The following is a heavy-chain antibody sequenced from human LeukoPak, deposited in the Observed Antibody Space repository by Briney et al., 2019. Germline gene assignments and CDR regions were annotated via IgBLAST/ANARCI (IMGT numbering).Heavy chain of an antibody. D-gene: IGHD5-24*01. Sequence: GGSLRLSCAGSGFPFSSHGMNWVRQAPGKGLEWVSYISSSGSTIYYADSVKGRFTISRDNAKNSLYLQMNSLRAEDTALYYCAKTRDGYNSGIDYWGQGTLVTVSS. J-gene: IGHJ4*02. V-gene: IGHV3-48*04. CDR3: AKTRDGYNSGIDY. CDR2: ISSSGSTI. CDR1: GFPFSSHG.